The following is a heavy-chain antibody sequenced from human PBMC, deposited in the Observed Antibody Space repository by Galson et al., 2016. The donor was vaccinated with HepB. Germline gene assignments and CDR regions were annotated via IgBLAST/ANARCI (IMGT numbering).Heavy chain of an antibody. CDR1: GFIFSSYS. CDR3: ATEGPQFPRGSNDY. CDR2: ISGAGSVN. D-gene: IGHD1-26*01. J-gene: IGHJ4*02. V-gene: IGHV3-30-3*01. Sequence: SLRLSCAASGFIFSSYSMHWVRQAPGKGLEWVSVISGAGSVNFYADSVKGRFTISRDNSKNTLYLQMNSLRVEDSAVHYCATEGPQFPRGSNDYWGQGTLVTVSS.